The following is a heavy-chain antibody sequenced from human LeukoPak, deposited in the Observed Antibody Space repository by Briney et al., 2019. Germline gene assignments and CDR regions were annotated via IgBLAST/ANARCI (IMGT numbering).Heavy chain of an antibody. V-gene: IGHV3-30*18. CDR3: AKVPPSVQTHGDDPFDS. J-gene: IGHJ3*01. CDR1: GFTFSNYA. CDR2: ISYDADNA. D-gene: IGHD4-17*01. Sequence: GGSLRLSCTASGFTFSNYAIHWFRQAPGKGLEWVAAISYDADNAYYAGSVKGRFTISTDNTRNTLYLQMNSLRTEDTVVFYCAKVPPSVQTHGDDPFDSWAQGTRVTVS.